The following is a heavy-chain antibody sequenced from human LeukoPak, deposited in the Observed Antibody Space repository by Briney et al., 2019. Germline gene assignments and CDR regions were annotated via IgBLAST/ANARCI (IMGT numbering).Heavy chain of an antibody. J-gene: IGHJ3*02. CDR3: ARLRDSDAFDI. CDR2: IYPGDSDT. Sequence: GESLKISCKGSGYSFTSYWIGWVRQMPGKGLEWMGIIYPGDSDTRYSPSCQGHVTISADNSTSTASLQWSSLRASDTAMYYCARLRDSDAFDIWGQGTMVTVSS. CDR1: GYSFTSYW. D-gene: IGHD5-24*01. V-gene: IGHV5-51*01.